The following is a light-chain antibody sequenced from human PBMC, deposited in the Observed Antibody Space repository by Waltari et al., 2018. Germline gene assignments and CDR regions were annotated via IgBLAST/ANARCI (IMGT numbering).Light chain of an antibody. CDR1: RRHSSNL. Sequence: QLAVTQSPSASASLGASVKLTCTLSRRHSSNLIACLQQQPEKGPRYLMKVNSDGSHSRGDEIPDRFSGSSSGAGRYLTISSLQAEDEADYYCQTGGHGTWVFGGGTKLTVL. CDR3: QTGGHGTWV. CDR2: VNSDGSH. J-gene: IGLJ3*02. V-gene: IGLV4-69*01.